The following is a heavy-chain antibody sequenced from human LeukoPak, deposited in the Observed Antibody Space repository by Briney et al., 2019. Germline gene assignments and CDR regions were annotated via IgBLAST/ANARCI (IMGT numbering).Heavy chain of an antibody. Sequence: SETLSLTCTVSGGAVSSYYLTWIRQPAGKGLEWIGRIYTSGSTNYNPSLKSRVTMSVDTSKNQFSLKLSSVTAADTAVYYCARLIWNPTTDLDAFDIWGQGTMVTVSS. J-gene: IGHJ3*02. CDR2: IYTSGST. CDR1: GGAVSSYY. CDR3: ARLIWNPTTDLDAFDI. D-gene: IGHD1-1*01. V-gene: IGHV4-4*07.